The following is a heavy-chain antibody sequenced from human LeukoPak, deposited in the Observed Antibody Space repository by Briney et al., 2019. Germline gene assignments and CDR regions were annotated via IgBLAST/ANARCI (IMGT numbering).Heavy chain of an antibody. V-gene: IGHV1-2*02. CDR1: GYMFTAHF. J-gene: IGHJ4*02. CDR2: IDPNSGGT. D-gene: IGHD5/OR15-5a*01. CDR3: AREIVSASTVGFDY. Sequence: ASVKVSCKASGYMFTAHFLHWVRQAPGQGLEWMGWIDPNSGGTNYARKFQGRVTMTRDTSMRTAYMALSRLPSDATAVYYCAREIVSASTVGFDYWGQGTLVTVST.